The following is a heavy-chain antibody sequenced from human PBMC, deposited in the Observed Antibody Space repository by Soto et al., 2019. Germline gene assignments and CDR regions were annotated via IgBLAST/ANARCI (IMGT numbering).Heavy chain of an antibody. CDR1: GFRFSDDW. CDR2: ITSDGRTT. Sequence: EVQLVESGGGLVQTGGSLRLSCAGSGFRFSDDWMHWLRRAPGKGLEWVSRITSDGRTTTYADSVKGRFTISRDNAKNTLYLQMYSLRAEDTAVYYCARQYGMDVWGQGTTVTVSS. V-gene: IGHV3-74*01. J-gene: IGHJ6*02. CDR3: ARQYGMDV.